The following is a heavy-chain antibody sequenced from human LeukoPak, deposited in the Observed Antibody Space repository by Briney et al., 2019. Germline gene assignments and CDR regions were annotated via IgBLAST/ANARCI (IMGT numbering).Heavy chain of an antibody. CDR1: GFTFSSYG. V-gene: IGHV3-30*02. Sequence: GGSLRLSCAAPGFTFSSYGMHWVRQAPGKGLEWVAFIRYDRRNQYYADSVKGRFTISRDNAKNSLYLQMNSLRAEDTAVYYCARDLYYYDSSGYWLIDYWGQGTLVTVSS. CDR3: ARDLYYYDSSGYWLIDY. J-gene: IGHJ4*02. D-gene: IGHD3-22*01. CDR2: IRYDRRNQ.